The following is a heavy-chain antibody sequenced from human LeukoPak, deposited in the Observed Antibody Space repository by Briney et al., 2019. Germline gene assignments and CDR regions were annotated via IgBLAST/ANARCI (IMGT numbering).Heavy chain of an antibody. J-gene: IGHJ4*02. CDR1: GFTFSSYA. V-gene: IGHV3-23*01. Sequence: GGSLRLSCAASGFTFSSYAMSWVRQAPGKGLECVSAISGSGGSTYYADSVKGRFTISRDNSKNTLYLQMNSLRAEDTAVYYCAKDGMVGCSGGSCYPSFLDYWGQGTLVTVSS. CDR3: AKDGMVGCSGGSCYPSFLDY. CDR2: ISGSGGST. D-gene: IGHD2-15*01.